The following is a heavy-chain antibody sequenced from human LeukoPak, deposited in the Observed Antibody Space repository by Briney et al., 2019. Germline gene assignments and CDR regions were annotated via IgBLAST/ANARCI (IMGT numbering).Heavy chain of an antibody. V-gene: IGHV3-74*01. CDR2: INSDDSII. CDR3: ARVQYDFWSGYSHYYYYYYMDV. CDR1: GFTFSTYW. D-gene: IGHD3-3*01. Sequence: GGSLRLSCAASGFTFSTYWMHWVRQAPGEGLVWVSRINSDDSIINYADSVKGRFTISRDNAKNSLYLQMNSLRAEDTAVYYCARVQYDFWSGYSHYYYYYYMDVWGKGTTVTVSS. J-gene: IGHJ6*03.